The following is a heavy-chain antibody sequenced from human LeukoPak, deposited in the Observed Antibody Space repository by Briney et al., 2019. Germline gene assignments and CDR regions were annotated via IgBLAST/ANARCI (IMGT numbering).Heavy chain of an antibody. D-gene: IGHD1-26*01. CDR1: GFTFSDYY. J-gene: IGHJ6*03. CDR3: ARDLTPHERLGYYYYFYMDV. Sequence: GGSLRLSCAASGFTFSDYYMSWIRQAPGKGLEWVSYISSSGSNIYYADSVKGRFTISRDNAKNSLYLQMNSLRAEDTAVYYCARDLTPHERLGYYYYFYMDVWGKGTTVTVSS. CDR2: ISSSGSNI. V-gene: IGHV3-11*01.